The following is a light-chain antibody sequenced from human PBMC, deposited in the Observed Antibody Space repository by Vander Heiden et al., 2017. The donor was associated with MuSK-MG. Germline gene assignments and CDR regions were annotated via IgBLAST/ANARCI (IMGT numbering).Light chain of an antibody. CDR2: EVS. V-gene: IGLV2-14*01. J-gene: IGLJ2*01. CDR1: SSDVGGYNY. Sequence: QSALTQPASVSGSPGQSITISCTGTSSDVGGYNYVSWYQQHPGKAHKLMIYEVSKRPSGVANRFSGSKSGNTASLTISGRQAEDEADYYCSSYTSSSTLVFGGGTKLTVL. CDR3: SSYTSSSTLV.